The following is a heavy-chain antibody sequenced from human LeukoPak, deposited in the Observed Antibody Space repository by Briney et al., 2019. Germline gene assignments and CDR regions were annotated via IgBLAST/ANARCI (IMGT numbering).Heavy chain of an antibody. CDR1: GYTFTSYY. CDR2: INPVNGGT. CDR3: TRDYGENAHDY. Sequence: ASVKVSCKTSGYTFTSYYIHWVRQAPGQGLEWMGRINPVNGGTNYAQKFQGRVTVTRDTFISTAYMELSSLISDDTAVYYCTRDYGENAHDYWGQGTLVTVSS. J-gene: IGHJ4*02. V-gene: IGHV1-2*06. D-gene: IGHD4-17*01.